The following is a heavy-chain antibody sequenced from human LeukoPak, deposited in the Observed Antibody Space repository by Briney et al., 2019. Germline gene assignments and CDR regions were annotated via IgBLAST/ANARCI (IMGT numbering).Heavy chain of an antibody. CDR2: IYYSGST. D-gene: IGHD5-18*01. V-gene: IGHV4-39*02. CDR3: AQYTAMVTDAFDI. Sequence: PSETLSLTCSVSGDSISSNNHYWGWIRQPPGKGLEWIGSIYYSGSTYYNPSLKSRVTISVDTSKNHFSLRLSSVTAADTAVYYCAQYTAMVTDAFDIWGQGTMVTVSS. CDR1: GDSISSNNHY. J-gene: IGHJ3*02.